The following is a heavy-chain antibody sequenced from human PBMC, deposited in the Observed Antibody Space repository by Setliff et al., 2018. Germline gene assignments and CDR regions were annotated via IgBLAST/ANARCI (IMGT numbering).Heavy chain of an antibody. CDR2: IYSSGST. D-gene: IGHD3-3*01. Sequence: SETLSLTCSVSGASISNYYWSWIRQPPGKGLEWIGYIYSSGSTNYNPSLKSRVAISRDTSTNQLSLELRSVTAADTAVYFCARGYYNFLSGYYTPYYFDYWGQGTLVTVSS. V-gene: IGHV4-4*08. CDR3: ARGYYNFLSGYYTPYYFDY. CDR1: GASISNYY. J-gene: IGHJ4*02.